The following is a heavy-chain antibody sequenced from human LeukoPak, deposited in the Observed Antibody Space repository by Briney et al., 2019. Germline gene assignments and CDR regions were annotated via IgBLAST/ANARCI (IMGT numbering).Heavy chain of an antibody. D-gene: IGHD3-22*01. CDR3: ARATWESTGYYYDY. CDR1: GSTFSTYP. J-gene: IGHJ4*02. V-gene: IGHV3-21*01. Sequence: PGGSLRLSCAASGSTFSTYPMNWVRQAPGKGLEWVSSVSGSSSYIYYADSVKGRFTISRHNAKNSLYLQMNSLRAEDTAVYYCARATWESTGYYYDYWGQGTLVTVSS. CDR2: VSGSSSYI.